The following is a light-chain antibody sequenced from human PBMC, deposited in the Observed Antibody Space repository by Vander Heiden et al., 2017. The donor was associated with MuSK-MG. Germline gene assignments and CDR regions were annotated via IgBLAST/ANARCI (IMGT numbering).Light chain of an antibody. CDR3: QQHSNWPPYT. CDR2: DTS. V-gene: IGKV3-11*01. J-gene: IGKJ2*01. Sequence: EIVLTPSPATLSLSPGERATLSCRASQSVSSYLAWYQQKPGQAPRLLIYDTSNRATGIPARFSGSGSGTDFTLTISSLEPEDFAVYYCQQHSNWPPYTFGQGTKLEIK. CDR1: QSVSSY.